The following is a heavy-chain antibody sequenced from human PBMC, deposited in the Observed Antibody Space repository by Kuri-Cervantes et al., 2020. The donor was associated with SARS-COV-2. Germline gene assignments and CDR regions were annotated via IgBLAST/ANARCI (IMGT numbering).Heavy chain of an antibody. CDR1: GYCFTSYW. V-gene: IGHV5-51*01. D-gene: IGHD6-6*01. Sequence: KVSCKGSGYCFTSYWIGWVRQMPGNGLEWMGIIYPGGSDTRYTPSFQGQVTISADKSISTAHLQWSSLKASDTATYSCARLTGSSGRAFDIWGQGRMVTVSS. J-gene: IGHJ3*02. CDR2: IYPGGSDT. CDR3: ARLTGSSGRAFDI.